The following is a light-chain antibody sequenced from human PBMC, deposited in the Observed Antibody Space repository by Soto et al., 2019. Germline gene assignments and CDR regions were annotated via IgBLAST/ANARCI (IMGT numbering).Light chain of an antibody. Sequence: EIVLTQSPGTLSLSAGARVTLSCRASQSVSTSSLAWYQQKGGQAPRLLIHGASSRATGIPDRFSGSGSGTDFTLTISRLEPEDFAVYYCQQYGSSPRTFGQGTKVDI. J-gene: IGKJ1*01. CDR1: QSVSTSS. CDR2: GAS. CDR3: QQYGSSPRT. V-gene: IGKV3-20*01.